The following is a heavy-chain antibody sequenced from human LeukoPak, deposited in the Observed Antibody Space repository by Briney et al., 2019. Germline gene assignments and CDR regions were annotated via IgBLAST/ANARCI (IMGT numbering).Heavy chain of an antibody. J-gene: IGHJ4*02. V-gene: IGHV3-7*04. CDR3: TRVGYIDEGIDY. CDR2: IKQDGSKK. CDR1: GFPFSGYW. Sequence: PGGSLRLSCVASGFPFSGYWMTWVRQAPGKGLEWVANIKQDGSKKSYVDSVKGRFTISRDNVKNSLYLQMNSLRAEDTAIYYCTRVGYIDEGIDYWGQGTLVTVSS. D-gene: IGHD5-24*01.